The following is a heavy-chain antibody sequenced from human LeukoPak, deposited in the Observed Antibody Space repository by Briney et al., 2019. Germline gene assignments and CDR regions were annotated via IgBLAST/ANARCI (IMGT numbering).Heavy chain of an antibody. J-gene: IGHJ6*02. CDR2: INTNTGNP. V-gene: IGHV7-4-1*02. CDR1: GYTFTSYG. D-gene: IGHD3-22*01. Sequence: ASVKVSCKASGYTFTSYGISWVRQAPGQGLEWMGWINTNTGNPTYAQGFTGRFVFSLDTSVSTAYLQISSLKAEDTAVYYCARVGGYLLYYYYYYGMDVWGQGTTVTVSS. CDR3: ARVGGYLLYYYYYYGMDV.